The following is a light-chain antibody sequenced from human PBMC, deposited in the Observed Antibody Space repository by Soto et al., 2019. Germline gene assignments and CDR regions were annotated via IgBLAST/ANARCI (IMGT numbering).Light chain of an antibody. CDR1: NIGTKG. V-gene: IGLV3-21*02. Sequence: SYELTQPPSVSVAPGQTATITCGGNNIGTKGVHWYQERPGQAPVLVVYDDTDRPSGIPERFSGSNSGNTATLTIGRVEAGDAADYYCQVWDSSTKHVVFGGGTKLTVL. CDR3: QVWDSSTKHVV. CDR2: DDT. J-gene: IGLJ2*01.